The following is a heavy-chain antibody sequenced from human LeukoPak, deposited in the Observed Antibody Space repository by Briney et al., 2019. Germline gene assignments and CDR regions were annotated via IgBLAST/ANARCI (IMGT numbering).Heavy chain of an antibody. Sequence: VASVQVSCKTSGYTFTDYYIHWVRQAPGQGLQWMGWINPNSGGTNYAQEFHGRVTMTRDTSISTAYMELSRLRSDDTALYYCARGRRLDYWGQGTLVTVSS. CDR3: ARGRRLDY. CDR1: GYTFTDYY. CDR2: INPNSGGT. V-gene: IGHV1-2*02. J-gene: IGHJ4*02.